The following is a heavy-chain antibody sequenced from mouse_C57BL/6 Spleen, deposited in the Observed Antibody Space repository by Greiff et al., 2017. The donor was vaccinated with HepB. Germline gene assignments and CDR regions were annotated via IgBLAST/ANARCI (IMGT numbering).Heavy chain of an antibody. CDR1: GYTFTSYW. Sequence: QVQLQQSGAELVRPGTSVKLSCKASGYTFTSYWMHWVKQRPGQGLEWIGVIDPSDSYTNYNQKFKGKATLTVDTSSSTAYMQLSSLTSEDSAVYYCARRGKGGNYFDYWGQGTTLTVSS. J-gene: IGHJ2*01. CDR2: IDPSDSYT. CDR3: ARRGKGGNYFDY. D-gene: IGHD2-1*01. V-gene: IGHV1-59*01.